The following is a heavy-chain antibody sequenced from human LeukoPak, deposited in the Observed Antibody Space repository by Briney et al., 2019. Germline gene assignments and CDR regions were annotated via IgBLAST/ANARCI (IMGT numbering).Heavy chain of an antibody. J-gene: IGHJ5*02. D-gene: IGHD5-24*01. CDR3: ARGMASWFDP. V-gene: IGHV4-34*01. CDR2: INHSGST. CDR1: GFTFSDYY. Sequence: GSLRLSCAASGFTFSDYYMSWIRQPPGKGLEWIGEINHSGSTNYNPSLKSRVTISVDTSKNQFSLKLSSVTAADTAVYYCARGMASWFDPWGQGTLVTVSS.